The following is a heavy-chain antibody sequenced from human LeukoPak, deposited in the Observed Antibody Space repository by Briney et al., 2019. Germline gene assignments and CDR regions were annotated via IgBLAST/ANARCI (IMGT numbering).Heavy chain of an antibody. J-gene: IGHJ4*02. V-gene: IGHV3-21*01. CDR2: ISSSSSYI. CDR1: GFTFSSYS. D-gene: IGHD3-22*01. Sequence: GGSLRLSCEASGFTFSSYSMNWVRQAPGKGLEWVSSISSSSSYIYYADSVKGRFTISRDNAKNSLYLQMNSLRAEDTAVYYCARVGYDSSGYLDYWGQGTLVTVSS. CDR3: ARVGYDSSGYLDY.